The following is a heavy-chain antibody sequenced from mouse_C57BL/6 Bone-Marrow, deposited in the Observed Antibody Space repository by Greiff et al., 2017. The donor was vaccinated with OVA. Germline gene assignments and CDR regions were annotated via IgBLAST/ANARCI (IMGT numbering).Heavy chain of an antibody. CDR1: GYTFTDYE. J-gene: IGHJ3*01. CDR3: TRYGNYAWFAY. CDR2: IDPETGGT. Sequence: VQLQESGAELVRPGASVTLSCKASGYTFTDYEMHWVKQTPVHGLEWIGAIDPETGGTAYNQKFKGKAILTADKSSSTAYMELRSLTSEDSAVDYCTRYGNYAWFAYWGQGTLVTVSA. V-gene: IGHV1-15*01. D-gene: IGHD2-1*01.